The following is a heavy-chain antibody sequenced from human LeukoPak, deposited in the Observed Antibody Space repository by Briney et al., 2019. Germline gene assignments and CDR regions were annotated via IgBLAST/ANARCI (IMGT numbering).Heavy chain of an antibody. V-gene: IGHV3-20*04. CDR2: INWNGGSA. Sequence: GGSLRLSCAASGFTFDDYGMSWVRQAPGKGLEWVSGINWNGGSATYADSVKGRFIISRDNAKNSLYLQMNSLRAEDTALYYCARVWGYDILTGHLDYWGQGTLVTVSS. J-gene: IGHJ4*02. D-gene: IGHD3-9*01. CDR1: GFTFDDYG. CDR3: ARVWGYDILTGHLDY.